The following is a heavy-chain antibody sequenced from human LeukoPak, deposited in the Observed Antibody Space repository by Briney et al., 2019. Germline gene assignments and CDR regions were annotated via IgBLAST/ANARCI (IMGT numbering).Heavy chain of an antibody. J-gene: IGHJ4*02. D-gene: IGHD2-2*01. V-gene: IGHV1-46*01. Sequence: ASVTVSFKASGYTFTSYYMHWVRQAPGQGLEWMGIINPSGGSTSYAQKFQGRVTMTRDTSTSTVYMELSSLRSEDTAVYYCARESKVVPAAGYFDYWGQGTLVTVSS. CDR1: GYTFTSYY. CDR2: INPSGGST. CDR3: ARESKVVPAAGYFDY.